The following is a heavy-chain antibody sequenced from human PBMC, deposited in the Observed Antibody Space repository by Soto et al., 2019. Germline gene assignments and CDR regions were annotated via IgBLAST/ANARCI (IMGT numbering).Heavy chain of an antibody. CDR2: INPNSGGT. CDR1: GYTFTGYY. D-gene: IGHD3-22*01. V-gene: IGHV1-2*04. J-gene: IGHJ4*02. Sequence: QVQLVQSGAEVKKPGASVKVSCKASGYTFTGYYMHWVRQAPGQGLEWMGWINPNSGGTNYAQKLQGWVTMTRDTSISTAYMELSRLRSDDTAVYYCARGSPDYYESSGYYPYFDYWGQGTLVTVSS. CDR3: ARGSPDYYESSGYYPYFDY.